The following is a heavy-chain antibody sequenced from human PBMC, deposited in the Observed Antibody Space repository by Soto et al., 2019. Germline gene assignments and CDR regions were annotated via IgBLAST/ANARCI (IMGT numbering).Heavy chain of an antibody. CDR1: GYTFTSYG. CDR3: ARDRLAPEPKGITIFGVDHNWFDP. CDR2: ISAYNGNT. J-gene: IGHJ5*02. V-gene: IGHV1-18*01. Sequence: ASVKVSCKASGYTFTSYGISWVRQAPGQGLEWMGWISAYNGNTNYAQKLQGRVTMTTDTSTSTAYMELRSLRSDDTAVYYCARDRLAPEPKGITIFGVDHNWFDPWGQGTLVTVSS. D-gene: IGHD3-3*01.